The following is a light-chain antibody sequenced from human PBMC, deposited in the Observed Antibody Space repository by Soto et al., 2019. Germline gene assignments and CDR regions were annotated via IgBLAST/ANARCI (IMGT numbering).Light chain of an antibody. V-gene: IGLV2-14*01. CDR2: EVS. J-gene: IGLJ1*01. CDR1: SSEVDNYKY. Sequence: QSVLTPPASVSGSPGQSITISCTGTSSEVDNYKYVSLYQQHPGKAPKLMISEVSKRPSGISNRFSGSKSGNTASLTISGLQAEDETDYYCFSYTSIGTYVFGTGTKVTV. CDR3: FSYTSIGTYV.